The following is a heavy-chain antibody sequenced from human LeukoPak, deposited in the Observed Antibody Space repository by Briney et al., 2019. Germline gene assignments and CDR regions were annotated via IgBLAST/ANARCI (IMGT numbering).Heavy chain of an antibody. Sequence: SVKVSCKASGGTFSSYAISGVRQAPGQGLEWMGGIIPIFGTANYAQKFQGRVTITADKSTSTAYMELSSLRSEDTAVYYCAKLGWSRVYAFDIWGQGTMVTVSS. J-gene: IGHJ3*02. D-gene: IGHD3-3*01. CDR2: IIPIFGTA. V-gene: IGHV1-69*06. CDR3: AKLGWSRVYAFDI. CDR1: GGTFSSYA.